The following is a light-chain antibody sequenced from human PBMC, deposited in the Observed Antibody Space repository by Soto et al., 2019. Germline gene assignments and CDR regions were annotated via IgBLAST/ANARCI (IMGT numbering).Light chain of an antibody. J-gene: IGKJ1*01. CDR2: GAS. CDR3: QQYAGSPRT. V-gene: IGKV3-20*01. Sequence: EIVLTQSPGTLSLSPGERATLSCRASQSVSNNYLAWYQQKPGQAPRLLMYGASSRATGIPDRFSGSGSGTDFTLTISRLEPEDFAVYYCQQYAGSPRTFGQGTKVDIK. CDR1: QSVSNNY.